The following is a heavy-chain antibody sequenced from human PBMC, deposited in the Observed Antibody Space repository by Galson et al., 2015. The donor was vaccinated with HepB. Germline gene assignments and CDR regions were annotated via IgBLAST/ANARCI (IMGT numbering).Heavy chain of an antibody. CDR1: GGSISSGGYS. CDR2: ISHSGTI. D-gene: IGHD3-3*01. Sequence: TLSLTCAVSGGSISSGGYSWNWIRQPPGKGLEWIGYISHSGTIYYNPFLRGRVTVSINRSNNQFTLMLRSVTAADTAVYYCARGAIFGGSNWFDPWGQGTLVTVSS. CDR3: ARGAIFGGSNWFDP. V-gene: IGHV4-30-2*01. J-gene: IGHJ5*02.